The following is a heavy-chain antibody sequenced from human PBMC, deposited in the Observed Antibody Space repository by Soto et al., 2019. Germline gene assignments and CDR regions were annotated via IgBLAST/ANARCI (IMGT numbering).Heavy chain of an antibody. D-gene: IGHD3-9*01. CDR1: GLTFGRFP. Sequence: GGSLRLSCAASGLTFGRFPMTWVRQPPEKGLEWVSHISASGGITYYADSVKGRFTISRDNSKDTLFLQMNSLRAEDTGVYYCGKEPYYDDIRGVGVWGQGTTVTVSS. V-gene: IGHV3-23*01. J-gene: IGHJ6*02. CDR2: ISASGGIT. CDR3: GKEPYYDDIRGVGV.